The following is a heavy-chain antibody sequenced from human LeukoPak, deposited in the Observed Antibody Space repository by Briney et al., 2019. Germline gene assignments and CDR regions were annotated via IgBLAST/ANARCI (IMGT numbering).Heavy chain of an antibody. CDR2: INPNSGGT. J-gene: IGHJ4*02. CDR3: ARARRSAAADGVHFDY. CDR1: GYTFTGYY. V-gene: IGHV1-2*04. Sequence: ASVKVSCKASGYTFTGYYMHWVRQAPGQGLEWMGWINPNSGGTNHAQKFQGWVTMTRDTSISTAYMELSRLRSDDTAVYYCARARRSAAADGVHFDYWGQGTLVTVSS. D-gene: IGHD6-13*01.